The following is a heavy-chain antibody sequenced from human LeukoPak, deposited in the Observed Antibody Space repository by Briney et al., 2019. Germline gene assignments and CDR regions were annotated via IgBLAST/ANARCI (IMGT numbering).Heavy chain of an antibody. CDR1: GGSVNSGGYY. J-gene: IGHJ4*02. CDR2: IYYSGGT. D-gene: IGHD4-17*01. CDR3: ARSSDYGDYD. Sequence: SQTLSLTCTVSGGSVNSGGYYWTWIRQHPGKGLEWLGYIYYSGGTYYNLSLKSRITISLDTSKNQFSLNLTSVSAADTAFYFCARSSDYGDYDWGQGTLITVSS. V-gene: IGHV4-31*03.